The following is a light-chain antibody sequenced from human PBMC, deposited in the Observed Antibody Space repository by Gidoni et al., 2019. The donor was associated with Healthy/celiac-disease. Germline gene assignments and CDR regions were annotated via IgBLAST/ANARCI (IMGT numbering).Light chain of an antibody. CDR1: QDISNY. Sequence: DIQMTQSPSSLSASVGDRVTSTCQASQDISNYLNWYQQKPGKAPKLLIYDASNLETGVPSRFSGSGSGTDFTFTISSLQPEDIATYYCQQYDNHPYTFGQGTKLEIK. CDR2: DAS. J-gene: IGKJ2*01. CDR3: QQYDNHPYT. V-gene: IGKV1-33*01.